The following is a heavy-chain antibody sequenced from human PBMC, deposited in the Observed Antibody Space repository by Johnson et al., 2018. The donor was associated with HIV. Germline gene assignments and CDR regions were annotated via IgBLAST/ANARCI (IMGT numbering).Heavy chain of an antibody. CDR2: ISYDGSNK. J-gene: IGHJ3*02. CDR1: GFAFSSFA. Sequence: QVQLVESGGGVVQPGTSLRLSCTASGFAFSSFALHWVRQAPGKGLEWVAVISYDGSNKYYADSVKGRFTISRDNSKSMLHLQMNSLRTDDAAVYYCARDWPPRRSITMTLDAFDIWGQGTMVTVSS. D-gene: IGHD3-22*01. CDR3: ARDWPPRRSITMTLDAFDI. V-gene: IGHV3-30*04.